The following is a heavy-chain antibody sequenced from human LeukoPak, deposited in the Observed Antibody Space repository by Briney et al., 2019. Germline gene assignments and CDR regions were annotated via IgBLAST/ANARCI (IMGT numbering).Heavy chain of an antibody. CDR3: AKQLGYCSDGSCYFPY. CDR1: GFTFSSFV. J-gene: IGHJ4*02. V-gene: IGHV3-23*01. Sequence: PGGSLRLSCAASGFTFSSFVMSWVRQAPGKGLEWVSAIRGSGSSTYYADSVKGRFTISRDNSKSTLCLQMNSLRAEDTAVYYCAKQLGYCSDGSCYFPYWGQGTLVTVSS. CDR2: IRGSGSST. D-gene: IGHD2-15*01.